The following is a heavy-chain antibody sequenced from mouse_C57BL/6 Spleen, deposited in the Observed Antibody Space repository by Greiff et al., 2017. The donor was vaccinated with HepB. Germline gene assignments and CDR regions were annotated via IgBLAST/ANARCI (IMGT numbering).Heavy chain of an antibody. CDR3: AKSYSNEGYFDY. D-gene: IGHD2-5*01. J-gene: IGHJ2*01. CDR2: INPGSGGT. V-gene: IGHV1-54*01. Sequence: VQLQQSGAELVRPGTSVKVSCKASGYAFTNYLIEWVKQRPGQGLEWIGVINPGSGGTNYNEKFKGKATMTADKSSSTAYMQLSSLTSEDSAVYFCAKSYSNEGYFDYWGQGTTLTVSS. CDR1: GYAFTNYL.